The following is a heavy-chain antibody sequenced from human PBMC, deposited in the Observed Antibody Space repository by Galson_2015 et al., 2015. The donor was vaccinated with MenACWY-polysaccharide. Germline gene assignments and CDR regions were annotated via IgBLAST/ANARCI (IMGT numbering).Heavy chain of an antibody. V-gene: IGHV3-11*01. Sequence: SLRLSCAASGFTFSDYYMSWIRQAPGKGLEWVSYISSSGSTIYYADSVKGRFTISRDNAKNSLYLQMNSLRAEDTAVYYCARVEAYCGGDCSHAFEIWGQGTMVTVSS. CDR1: GFTFSDYY. J-gene: IGHJ3*02. CDR3: ARVEAYCGGDCSHAFEI. CDR2: ISSSGSTI. D-gene: IGHD2-21*01.